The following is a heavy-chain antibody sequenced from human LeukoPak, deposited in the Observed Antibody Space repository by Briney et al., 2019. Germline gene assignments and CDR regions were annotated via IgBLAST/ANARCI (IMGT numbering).Heavy chain of an antibody. D-gene: IGHD6-6*01. J-gene: IGHJ3*02. CDR3: ARVVAARYDAFDI. Sequence: ASVKVYCKASGYTFTSYYMHWVRQAPGQGLEWMGIINPSGGSTSYAQKFQGRVTMTRDTSTSTVYMELSSLRSEDTAVYYCARVVAARYDAFDIWGQGTMVTVSS. V-gene: IGHV1-46*01. CDR2: INPSGGST. CDR1: GYTFTSYY.